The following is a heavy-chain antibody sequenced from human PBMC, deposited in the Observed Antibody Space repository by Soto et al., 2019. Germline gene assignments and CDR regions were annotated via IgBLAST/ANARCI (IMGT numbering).Heavy chain of an antibody. CDR3: ATGRFSAFVRGVLIFDP. V-gene: IGHV4-59*01. J-gene: IGHJ5*02. CDR2: IHSSGST. CDR1: GGSITNYY. Sequence: QVLLQESGPGLVKPSETLSLTCTVSGGSITNYYWNWIRQPTGKGLEWIGSIHSSGSTNYKPSLKRRVTISVDTSKHQVSLKLVPVTAADTAGYYGATGRFSAFVRGVLIFDPWGQGTLVTVSS. D-gene: IGHD3-10*02.